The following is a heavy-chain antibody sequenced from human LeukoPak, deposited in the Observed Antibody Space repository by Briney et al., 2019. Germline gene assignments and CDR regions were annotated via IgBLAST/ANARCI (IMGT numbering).Heavy chain of an antibody. CDR1: GGSFSGYY. CDR3: ARGPRYYDFWSGYRNWFDP. D-gene: IGHD3-3*01. V-gene: IGHV4-34*01. CDR2: INHSGST. Sequence: KASETLSLTCAVYGGSFSGYYWSWIRQPPGKGLEWIGEINHSGSTNYNPSLKSRVTISVDTSKNQFSLKLSSVTAADTAVYYCARGPRYYDFWSGYRNWFDPWGQGTLVTVSS. J-gene: IGHJ5*02.